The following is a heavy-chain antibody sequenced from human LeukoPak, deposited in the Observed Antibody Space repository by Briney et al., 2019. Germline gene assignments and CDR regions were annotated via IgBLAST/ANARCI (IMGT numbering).Heavy chain of an antibody. CDR1: GGSISSSNW. Sequence: SETLSLTCAVSGGSISSSNWWSWVRQPPGKGLEWIGEIYYSGSTYYNPSLKCRVTISVDTSKNQFSLKLSSVTAADTAVYYCATLTTPGWFNPWGQGTLVTVSS. V-gene: IGHV4-4*02. CDR2: IYYSGST. CDR3: ATLTTPGWFNP. D-gene: IGHD1-1*01. J-gene: IGHJ5*02.